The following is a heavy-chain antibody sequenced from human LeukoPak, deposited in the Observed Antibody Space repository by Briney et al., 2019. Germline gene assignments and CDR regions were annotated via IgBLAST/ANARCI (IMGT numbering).Heavy chain of an antibody. CDR3: ARVGFDSSSWYPTPYYMDV. V-gene: IGHV4-4*09. CDR1: GASISSDY. J-gene: IGHJ6*03. Sequence: PSETLSLTCSVSGASISSDYWSWIRQPPGKGLEWIGNIYSSETTKYNPSLRSRATISGDTSKNQFPLKLSSVTAADTAVYYCARVGFDSSSWYPTPYYMDVWGKGTTVTVSS. CDR2: IYSSETT. D-gene: IGHD6-13*01.